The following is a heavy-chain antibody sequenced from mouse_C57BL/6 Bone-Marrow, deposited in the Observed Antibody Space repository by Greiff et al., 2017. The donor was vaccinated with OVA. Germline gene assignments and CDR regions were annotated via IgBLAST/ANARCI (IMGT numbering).Heavy chain of an antibody. CDR1: GYTFTSYG. J-gene: IGHJ2*01. V-gene: IGHV1-81*01. D-gene: IGHD1-1*01. CDR3: TSAHYYGSFDY. CDR2: IYPRSGNT. Sequence: QVQLQQSGAELARPGASVKLSCKASGYTFTSYGISWVKQRPGQGLEWIGEIYPRSGNTYYNEKFKGKATLTADKSSSTAYMELRSLTSEDSAVYFCTSAHYYGSFDYWGQGTTLTVSS.